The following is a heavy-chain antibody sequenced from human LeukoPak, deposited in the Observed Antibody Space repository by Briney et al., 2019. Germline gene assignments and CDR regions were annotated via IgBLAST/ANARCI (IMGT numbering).Heavy chain of an antibody. CDR2: INHSGST. CDR1: GGSFSGYY. CDR3: ASYCSGGSCYSARALTDY. V-gene: IGHV4-34*01. D-gene: IGHD2-15*01. Sequence: SETLSLTCAVYGGSFSGYYWSWIRQPPGKGLEWIGEINHSGSTNYNPSLKSRVTISADTSKNQFSLKLSSVTAADTAVYYCASYCSGGSCYSARALTDYWGQGTLVTVSS. J-gene: IGHJ4*02.